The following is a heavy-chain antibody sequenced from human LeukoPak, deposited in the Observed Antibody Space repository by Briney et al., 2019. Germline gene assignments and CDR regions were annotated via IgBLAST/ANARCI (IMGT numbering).Heavy chain of an antibody. CDR2: INAGNGNT. D-gene: IGHD3-16*01. V-gene: IGHV1-3*01. Sequence: GASVKVSCKASGYTFTNYAIHWVRQVPGQRLEWMGWINAGNGNTKYSQKLQGRVTITRDTSGSTVYMEVSSLRSEDTAVYYCARAPGGDYWGQGTLVTVSS. J-gene: IGHJ4*02. CDR3: ARAPGGDY. CDR1: GYTFTNYA.